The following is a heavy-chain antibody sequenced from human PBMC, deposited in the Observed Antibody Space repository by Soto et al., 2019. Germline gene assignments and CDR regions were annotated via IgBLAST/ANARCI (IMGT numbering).Heavy chain of an antibody. D-gene: IGHD5-12*01. J-gene: IGHJ6*02. V-gene: IGHV1-69*01. CDR2: IIPIFGTA. CDR1: GGTFSSYA. CDR3: ARGPLTIDGYNYPGYYYSGMDV. Sequence: QVQLVQSGAEVKKPGSSVKVSCKASGGTFSSYAISWVRQAPGQGLEWRGGIIPIFGTANYAQKFQGRVTFTADESTSTGYRELSSLRSEDKAVYYCARGPLTIDGYNYPGYYYSGMDVWGQGTTVTVSS.